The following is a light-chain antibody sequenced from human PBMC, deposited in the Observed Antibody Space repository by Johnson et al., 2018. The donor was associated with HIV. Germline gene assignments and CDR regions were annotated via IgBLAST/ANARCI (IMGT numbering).Light chain of an antibody. CDR3: GTWDSSLIVFYV. J-gene: IGLJ1*01. CDR1: SSNIGNNY. Sequence: QSVLTQPPSVSAAPGQKVTISCSGSSSNIGNNYVSWYQQLPGTAPKLLIYDNNKRPSGIPDRFSGSKSGTSATLGITGLQTGDEADYYCGTWDSSLIVFYVVGTGTKVTVL. CDR2: DNN. V-gene: IGLV1-51*01.